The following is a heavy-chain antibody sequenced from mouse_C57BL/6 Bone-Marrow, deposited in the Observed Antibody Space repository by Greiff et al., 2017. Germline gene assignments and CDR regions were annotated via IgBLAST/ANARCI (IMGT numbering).Heavy chain of an antibody. CDR1: GFTFSSYA. V-gene: IGHV5-9-1*02. Sequence: EVKVEESGEGLVKPGGSLKLSCAASGFTFSSYAMSWVHQTPEKRLEWVAYISSGGDYIYYADTVKGRFTISRDNARNTLYLQMSSLKSEDTAMYYGTRGNYYSSSYGYFDVWGTGTTVTVSS. D-gene: IGHD1-1*01. CDR3: TRGNYYSSSYGYFDV. CDR2: ISSGGDYI. J-gene: IGHJ1*03.